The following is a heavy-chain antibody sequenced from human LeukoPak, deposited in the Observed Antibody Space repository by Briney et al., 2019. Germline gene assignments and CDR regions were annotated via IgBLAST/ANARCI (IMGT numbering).Heavy chain of an antibody. D-gene: IGHD2-2*01. Sequence: GRSLRLSRAASGFTFTNYDIHWVRQTPGKGLEWVAVIWHDGSSPYYADSVKGRFTISRDNSKNTLFLQMNSLRDEDTAVYYCARTHCDITHCYENYFDYWGQGTLVTVSS. CDR3: ARTHCDITHCYENYFDY. CDR1: GFTFTNYD. V-gene: IGHV3-33*01. CDR2: IWHDGSSP. J-gene: IGHJ4*02.